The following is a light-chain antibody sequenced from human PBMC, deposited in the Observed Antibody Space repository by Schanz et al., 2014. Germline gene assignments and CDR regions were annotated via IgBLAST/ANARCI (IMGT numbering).Light chain of an antibody. J-gene: IGLJ2*01. Sequence: QSALTQPASVSGAPGQSITISCTGTTSDIGSYDFVSWYRQHPGEAPKLMIYDVSDRPSGVSNRFSGSKSGNTASLTISGLQTEDEADYYCSSYTSSSTLIFGGGTKLTVL. V-gene: IGLV2-14*03. CDR3: SSYTSSSTLI. CDR1: TSDIGSYDF. CDR2: DVS.